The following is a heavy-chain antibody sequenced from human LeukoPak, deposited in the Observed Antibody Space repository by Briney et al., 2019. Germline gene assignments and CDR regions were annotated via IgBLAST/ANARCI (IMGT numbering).Heavy chain of an antibody. V-gene: IGHV3-9*01. CDR3: VTDENWKFAY. J-gene: IGHJ4*02. CDR1: GFTFHGYA. CDR2: IRWNSGGI. D-gene: IGHD1-1*01. Sequence: PGRSLRLSCAASGFTFHGYAMHWVRQAPGKGLEWVSGIRWNSGGIAYADSVRGRFTISRDNAENSLYLQMNSLRVEDTAVYYCVTDENWKFAYWGQGTLVTVSS.